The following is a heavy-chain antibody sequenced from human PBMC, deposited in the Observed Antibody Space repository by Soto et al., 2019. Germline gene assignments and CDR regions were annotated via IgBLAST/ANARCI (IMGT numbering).Heavy chain of an antibody. J-gene: IGHJ6*03. D-gene: IGHD6-6*01. Sequence: SGPTLVNPTQTLTLTCTFSGFSLSTSGMCVSWIRQPPGKALEWLARIDWDDDKYYSTSLKTRLTTSKDTSKNQVVLTMTNMDPVDTATYYCAREYSSSSWIYYYYYMDVWGKGTTVTVS. CDR3: AREYSSSSWIYYYYYMDV. CDR2: IDWDDDK. V-gene: IGHV2-70*11. CDR1: GFSLSTSGMC.